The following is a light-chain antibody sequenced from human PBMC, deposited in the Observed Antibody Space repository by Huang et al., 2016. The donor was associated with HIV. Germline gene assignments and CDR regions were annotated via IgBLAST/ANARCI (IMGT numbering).Light chain of an antibody. CDR2: GSS. CDR3: HQYNNWLLS. CDR1: RSVSTN. Sequence: EIVMTQSPATLSVSPGERVTLSRRANRSVSTNLAWYQQRPGQAPRLLIYGSSTRAPGIPARFSGSGSGTDFSLTISSLQSEDFALYYCHQYNNWLLSFGGGTRVDI. J-gene: IGKJ4*01. V-gene: IGKV3-15*01.